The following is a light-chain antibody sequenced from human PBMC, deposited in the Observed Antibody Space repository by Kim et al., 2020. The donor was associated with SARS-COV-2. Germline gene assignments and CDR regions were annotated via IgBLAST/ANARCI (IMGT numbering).Light chain of an antibody. CDR3: AAWDDSLNAVV. J-gene: IGLJ2*01. V-gene: IGLV1-44*01. Sequence: GQRVTISCSGSSSNIGSNNVNWYQQLPGTAPKLLIYYNDQRPSGVPDRFSGSKSGTSASLAISGLQSEDEADYYCAAWDDSLNAVVFGGGTQLTVL. CDR2: YND. CDR1: SSNIGSNN.